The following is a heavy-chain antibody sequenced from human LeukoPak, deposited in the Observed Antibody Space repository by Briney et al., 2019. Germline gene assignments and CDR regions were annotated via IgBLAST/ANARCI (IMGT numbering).Heavy chain of an antibody. CDR1: GFTFSTYS. V-gene: IGHV3-30*03. CDR2: ISNDGSRK. J-gene: IGHJ4*02. Sequence: GGSLRLSCAASGFTFSTYSMNWVRQAPGKGLEWVAIISNDGSRKYYAHSVEGRFTISRDNSKNTLYLQMDSLRAEDTAVYYCARDRAWNYFDYWGQGTLVTVSS. D-gene: IGHD3-3*01. CDR3: ARDRAWNYFDY.